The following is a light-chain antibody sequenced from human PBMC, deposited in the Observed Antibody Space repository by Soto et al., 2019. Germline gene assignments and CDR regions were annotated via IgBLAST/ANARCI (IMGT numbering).Light chain of an antibody. CDR2: WAS. J-gene: IGKJ1*01. CDR3: QQYYINPWT. V-gene: IGKV4-1*01. CDR1: QSVLYSANNKNY. Sequence: DIVMTQSPDSLAVSLGEMATINCKSSQSVLYSANNKNYLGWYQQRPGQTPKLLLYWASTRESVVPNRFSGSESGTDVTLTSISLQPEDVELYNCQQYYINPWTFGQGTKVEIK.